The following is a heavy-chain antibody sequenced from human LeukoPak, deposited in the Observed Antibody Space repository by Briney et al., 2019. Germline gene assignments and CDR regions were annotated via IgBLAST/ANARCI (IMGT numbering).Heavy chain of an antibody. Sequence: GASVKVSCKASGYTFTSNAMNWVRQAPGQGLELMGWINTNTGNPTYAQGFTGRFVFSLDTSVSTAYLQISSLKAEDTAVYYCARGGREDYDFWSGYYSGVHYDYWGQGTLVTVSS. CDR3: ARGGREDYDFWSGYYSGVHYDY. V-gene: IGHV7-4-1*02. CDR2: INTNTGNP. J-gene: IGHJ4*02. CDR1: GYTFTSNA. D-gene: IGHD3-3*01.